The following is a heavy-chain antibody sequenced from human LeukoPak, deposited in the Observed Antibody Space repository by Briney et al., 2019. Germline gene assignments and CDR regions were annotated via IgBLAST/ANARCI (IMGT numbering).Heavy chain of an antibody. CDR1: GFTFSSYG. J-gene: IGHJ3*02. Sequence: GRSLRLSCAASGFTFSSYGMHWVRQAPGKGLEWLALIYYDGSNQYYADSVKGRITISRDNSKNTLYLQMNSLGAEDTAVYYCARDKTTSRFSGDAFDIWGQGTMVTASP. CDR3: ARDKTTSRFSGDAFDI. D-gene: IGHD1-1*01. CDR2: IYYDGSNQ. V-gene: IGHV3-33*01.